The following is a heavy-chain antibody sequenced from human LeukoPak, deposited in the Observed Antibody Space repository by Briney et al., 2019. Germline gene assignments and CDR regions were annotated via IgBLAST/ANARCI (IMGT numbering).Heavy chain of an antibody. J-gene: IGHJ4*02. CDR1: GFTFSSYS. CDR2: ISSSSNTI. V-gene: IGHV3-48*02. CDR3: ARGDGWFGELLNFDN. Sequence: QTGGSLRLSCAASGFTFSSYSMNWVRQAPGKGLEWVSYISSSSNTIYYADSVKGRFTISRDNAKNSLYLQMNSLRDEDTAVYYCARGDGWFGELLNFDNWGQGTLVTVSS. D-gene: IGHD3-10*01.